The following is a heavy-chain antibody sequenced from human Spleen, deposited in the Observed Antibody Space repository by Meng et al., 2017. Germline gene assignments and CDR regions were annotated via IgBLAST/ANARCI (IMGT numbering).Heavy chain of an antibody. D-gene: IGHD4-11*01. V-gene: IGHV3-9*01. CDR2: ISWNSGNI. CDR3: AKDTSSVNYYFDY. J-gene: IGHJ4*02. CDR1: GFSFDDYG. Sequence: SLKISCAASGFSFDDYGMSWVRQAPGKGLEWVSGISWNSGNIGYADSVKGRFTISRDNAKNSLYLQMNSLRAEDTALYYCAKDTSSVNYYFDYWGQGTLVTVSS.